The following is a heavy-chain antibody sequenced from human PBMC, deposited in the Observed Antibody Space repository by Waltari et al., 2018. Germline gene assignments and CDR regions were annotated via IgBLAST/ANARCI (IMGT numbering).Heavy chain of an antibody. CDR3: ARDGGLLRPFDL. V-gene: IGHV4-4*07. J-gene: IGHJ2*01. Sequence: QVPLQESGPGLVKPSEPLSLTCPVPGGSVSSYFWGWLRQPAGKGLEWIGRIYPSGSTNYNSSLKSRVTISVDKSKNQFSLKLTSVTAADAAVYFCARDGGLLRPFDLWGRGTLVTVSS. D-gene: IGHD3-22*01. CDR2: IYPSGST. CDR1: GGSVSSYF.